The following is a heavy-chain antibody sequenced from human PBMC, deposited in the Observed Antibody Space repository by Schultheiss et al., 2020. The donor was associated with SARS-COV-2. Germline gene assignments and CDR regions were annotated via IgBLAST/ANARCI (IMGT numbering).Heavy chain of an antibody. J-gene: IGHJ3*02. D-gene: IGHD3-22*01. CDR1: GGSIRSGESY. CDR3: ARSRGGYYDSIAFDI. CDR2: IYYRGNT. V-gene: IGHV4-30-4*01. Sequence: SETLSLTCTVSGGSIRSGESYWSWIRQSPGKGLEWIGRIYYRGNTYYNLSLKSRVTISVDTSKNQFSLKLSSVTAADTAVYYCARSRGGYYDSIAFDIWGQGTMVTVSS.